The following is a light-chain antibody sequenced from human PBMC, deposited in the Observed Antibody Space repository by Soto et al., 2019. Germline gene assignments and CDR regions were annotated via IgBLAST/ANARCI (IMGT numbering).Light chain of an antibody. Sequence: QAVVTQPPSVSGTPGQRVTISCTGSSSNIGAGYDVHWYQQLPGTAPKLLIYGNSHRPSGVPDRFSGSKSGTSASLAITGLQAEDEADYYCQSYDSSLSVVVFGGGTQLTVL. CDR2: GNS. J-gene: IGLJ2*01. CDR3: QSYDSSLSVVV. CDR1: SSNIGAGYD. V-gene: IGLV1-40*01.